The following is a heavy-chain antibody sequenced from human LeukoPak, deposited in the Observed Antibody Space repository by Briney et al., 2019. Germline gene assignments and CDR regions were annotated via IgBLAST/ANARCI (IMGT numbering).Heavy chain of an antibody. CDR1: GYTFTSYG. CDR3: ARDRPGTLSLGEQLFDY. J-gene: IGHJ4*02. CDR2: ISAYNGNT. D-gene: IGHD3-16*01. Sequence: GASVKVSCKASGYTFTSYGISWVRQAPGQVLVWMGWISAYNGNTNYAQKLQGRVTMTTDTSTSTAYMELRSLRSDDTAVYYCARDRPGTLSLGEQLFDYWGQGTLVTVSS. V-gene: IGHV1-18*01.